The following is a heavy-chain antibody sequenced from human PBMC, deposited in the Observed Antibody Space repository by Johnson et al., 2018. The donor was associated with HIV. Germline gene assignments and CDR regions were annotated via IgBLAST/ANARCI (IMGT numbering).Heavy chain of an antibody. J-gene: IGHJ3*02. CDR2: IKGDGSEK. CDR3: ARPIARGASDI. CDR1: GFTFSNNW. Sequence: EQLVVSGGGLVQPGGSLRLSCRASGFTFSNNWMNWVRQAPGKGLEWVANIKGDGSEKYHVDSVRGRFTISRDNAKNSLYLQMDSLRAEDTAIYYCARPIARGASDIWGQGTMVTVSS. V-gene: IGHV3-7*05. D-gene: IGHD3-10*01.